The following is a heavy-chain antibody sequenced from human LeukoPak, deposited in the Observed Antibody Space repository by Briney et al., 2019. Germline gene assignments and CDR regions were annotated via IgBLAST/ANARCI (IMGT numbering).Heavy chain of an antibody. CDR2: IYYSGST. V-gene: IGHV4-59*01. D-gene: IGHD3-22*01. CDR3: ARMYYYDSSGEWFDP. J-gene: IGHJ5*02. Sequence: SETLSLTCTVSGGSISSYYWSWIRQPPGKGLEWIGYIYYSGSTNYNPSLKSRVTISVDTSKNQFSLKLSSVTAADTAVYYCARMYYYDSSGEWFDPWGQGTLVTVSS. CDR1: GGSISSYY.